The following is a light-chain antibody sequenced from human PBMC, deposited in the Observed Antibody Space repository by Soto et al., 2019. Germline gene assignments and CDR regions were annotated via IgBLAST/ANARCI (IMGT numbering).Light chain of an antibody. J-gene: IGLJ1*01. CDR1: SSNIGAGFA. CDR3: QSYDSSLSGYV. CDR2: TNT. V-gene: IGLV1-40*01. Sequence: QSVLTQPPSVSGAPGLRVTISCTGSSSNIGAGFAVHWYQQLPGTAPKLLIYTNTNRPSGVPDRFSGSKSGTSATLAITGLQAEDEADYYCQSYDSSLSGYVFGTGTRSPS.